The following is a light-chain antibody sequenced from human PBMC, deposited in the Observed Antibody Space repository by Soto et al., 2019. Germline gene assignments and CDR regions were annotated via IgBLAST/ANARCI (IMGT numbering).Light chain of an antibody. CDR3: TSFTTTNIWV. CDR2: EVS. CDR1: RSDIGVHNY. V-gene: IGLV2-14*01. Sequence: QSALTQPASVSGSPGQSITISCTGTRSDIGVHNYVSWYQQHPGKAPKLVICEVSNRPSGVSSRFSGSKSGNTASLTISGLRAEDEADYYCTSFTTTNIWVFGGGTQLTVL. J-gene: IGLJ3*02.